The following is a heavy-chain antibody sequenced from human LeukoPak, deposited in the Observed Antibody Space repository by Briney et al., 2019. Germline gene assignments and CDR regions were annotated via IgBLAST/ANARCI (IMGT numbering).Heavy chain of an antibody. D-gene: IGHD1-20*01. CDR1: ADSISTYY. J-gene: IGHJ4*02. Sequence: SETLSLTCTVSADSISTYYWNWIRLAPGPGLEWIGNLSASGDTDYNPSLTSRVTISMDTSKNQVSLKLSSVTAADTAVYFCACAPNWNFFDYWGQGILVTVSS. CDR3: ACAPNWNFFDY. V-gene: IGHV4-4*09. CDR2: LSASGDT.